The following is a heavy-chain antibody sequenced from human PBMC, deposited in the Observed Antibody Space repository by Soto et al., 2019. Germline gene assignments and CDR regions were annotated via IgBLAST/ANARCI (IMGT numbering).Heavy chain of an antibody. D-gene: IGHD4-17*01. V-gene: IGHV3-21*01. CDR3: ARDRVDDYGDYYYFDY. CDR2: ISSSSYI. CDR1: GFTFSSYS. Sequence: GGSLRLSCAASGFTFSSYSMNWVRQAPGKGLEWVSSISSSSYIYYADSVKGRFTISRDNAKNSLYLQMNSLRAEDTAVYYCARDRVDDYGDYYYFDYWGQGTLVTVSS. J-gene: IGHJ4*02.